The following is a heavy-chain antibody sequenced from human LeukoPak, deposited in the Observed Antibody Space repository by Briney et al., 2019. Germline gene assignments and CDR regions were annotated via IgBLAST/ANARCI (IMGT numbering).Heavy chain of an antibody. CDR3: ARRESTTMLVASFDF. V-gene: IGHV4-39*01. D-gene: IGHD3-10*02. CDR1: GGSISSSSYY. J-gene: IGHJ4*02. Sequence: SETLSLTCTVSGGSISSSSYYWGWIRQPPGKGLEWIGSISYSGSTYYNPSLKSRVTMSVDTSKNQFSLKMSSVTAADTAIYYCARRESTTMLVASFDFWGQGTLVTVSS. CDR2: ISYSGST.